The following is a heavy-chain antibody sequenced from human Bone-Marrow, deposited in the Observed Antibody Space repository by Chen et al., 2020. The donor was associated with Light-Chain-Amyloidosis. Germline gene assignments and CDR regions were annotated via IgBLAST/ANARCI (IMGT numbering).Heavy chain of an antibody. J-gene: IGHJ4*02. CDR3: VKSPESVLGYFDY. Sequence: EVQLLQSGGGLVQPGGSLRLSCVASGFAFNTCAMTWVRQAPGKGLEWISSLSRSGASTYYAASVKGRFTISRDNSKNTLYLQMNRLRVEDTAVYYCVKSPESVLGYFDYWGQGTLATVSS. D-gene: IGHD3-22*01. V-gene: IGHV3-23*01. CDR1: GFAFNTCA. CDR2: LSRSGAST.